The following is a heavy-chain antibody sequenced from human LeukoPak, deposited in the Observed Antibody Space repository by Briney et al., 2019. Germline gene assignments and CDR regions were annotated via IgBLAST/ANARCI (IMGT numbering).Heavy chain of an antibody. V-gene: IGHV3-7*03. J-gene: IGHJ5*02. D-gene: IGHD3-16*01. CDR3: AKDAQPRSRWFDP. CDR1: GFIFKDYW. Sequence: GGSLRLSCAASGFIFKDYWMIWVRQAPGKGLEWVANIKQDGSEKYYVDSVKGRFTISRDNAKNSLYLQMNTLRAEDTAMYYRAKDAQPRSRWFDPWGQGTLVTVSS. CDR2: IKQDGSEK.